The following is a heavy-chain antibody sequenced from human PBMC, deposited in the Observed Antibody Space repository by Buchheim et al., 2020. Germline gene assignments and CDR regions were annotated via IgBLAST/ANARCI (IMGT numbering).Heavy chain of an antibody. CDR2: ISYDGSNK. J-gene: IGHJ4*02. CDR3: ARDLFGYYYDSSGYYPGDY. Sequence: QVQLVESGGGVVQPGRSLRLSCAASGFTFSSYAMHWVRQAPGKGLEWVAVISYDGSNKYYADSVKGRFTISRDNSKNTLYLQMNSLRAEDTAVYYCARDLFGYYYDSSGYYPGDYWGQGTL. D-gene: IGHD3-22*01. V-gene: IGHV3-30*04. CDR1: GFTFSSYA.